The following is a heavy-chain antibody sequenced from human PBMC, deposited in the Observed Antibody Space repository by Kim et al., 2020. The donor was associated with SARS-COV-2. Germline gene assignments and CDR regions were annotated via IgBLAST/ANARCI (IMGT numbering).Heavy chain of an antibody. D-gene: IGHD6-6*01. J-gene: IGHJ4*02. Sequence: GGSQRLSCAASGFTFSSFAIHWVRQAPGKGLEWLAVVSSDGTNKYYADSVKGRFTISRDNSKNTLYLQMNSLRVEDTAVYYCAREGYSSSSLGDLDYWGQGTLVTVSS. V-gene: IGHV3-30*04. CDR1: GFTFSSFA. CDR2: VSSDGTNK. CDR3: AREGYSSSSLGDLDY.